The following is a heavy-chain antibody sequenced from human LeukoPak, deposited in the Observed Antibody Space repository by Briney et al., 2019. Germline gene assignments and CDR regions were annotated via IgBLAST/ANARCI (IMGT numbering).Heavy chain of an antibody. CDR2: INQDGSEE. V-gene: IGHV3-7*01. D-gene: IGHD5-12*01. CDR3: VRDGGVSGYDLLDY. J-gene: IGHJ4*02. CDR1: GFTFSNYW. Sequence: GGSLRLSCAASGFTFSNYWMTWVRQAPGKGLEWVAHINQDGSEEHYMDSVKARFTFSRDNAKNSLSLQMNSLRAEDTAVYYCVRDGGVSGYDLLDYWGQGTLVTVSS.